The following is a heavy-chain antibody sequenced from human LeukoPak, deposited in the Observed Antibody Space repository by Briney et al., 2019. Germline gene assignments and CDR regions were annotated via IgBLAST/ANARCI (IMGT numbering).Heavy chain of an antibody. D-gene: IGHD3-10*01. V-gene: IGHV4-31*02. Sequence: PSQTLSLTWSVSGGSITSGGYYWSWVRQHPGKGLEWIGYIYHSGTTLYNPSLKSRVTMSVDTSKNQFSLRLNSVTAADTAVYYCARGKFGELYYFEYWGQGTLVTVSS. CDR3: ARGKFGELYYFEY. CDR1: GGSITSGGYY. CDR2: IYHSGTT. J-gene: IGHJ4*02.